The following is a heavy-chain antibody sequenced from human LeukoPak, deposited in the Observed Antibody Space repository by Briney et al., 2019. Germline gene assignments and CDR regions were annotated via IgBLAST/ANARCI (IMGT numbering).Heavy chain of an antibody. CDR1: GGSISTYY. Sequence: SETLSLTXTVSGGSISTYYWSWIRQPPGKGLEWIGYIYYTGSTNYSPSLQSRVTISVDTSKNQFSLKLRSVTAADTAVYFCARESRDAYGPYFDYWGQGTLVTVSS. CDR3: ARESRDAYGPYFDY. CDR2: IYYTGST. V-gene: IGHV4-59*01. D-gene: IGHD5-24*01. J-gene: IGHJ4*02.